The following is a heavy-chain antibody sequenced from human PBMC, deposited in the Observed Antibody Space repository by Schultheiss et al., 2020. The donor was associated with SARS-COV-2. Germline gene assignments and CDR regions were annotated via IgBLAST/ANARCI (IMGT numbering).Heavy chain of an antibody. Sequence: GSLRLSCAASGFTFSNAWMSWVRQAPGKGLEWIGEINHSGSTNYNPSLKSRVTISVDTSKNQFSLKLSSVTAADTAVYYCARGGRAVVIAIRRVGLWFDPWGQGTLVTVSS. CDR3: ARGGRAVVIAIRRVGLWFDP. CDR1: GFTFSNAW. CDR2: INHSGST. J-gene: IGHJ5*02. V-gene: IGHV4-34*01. D-gene: IGHD2-21*01.